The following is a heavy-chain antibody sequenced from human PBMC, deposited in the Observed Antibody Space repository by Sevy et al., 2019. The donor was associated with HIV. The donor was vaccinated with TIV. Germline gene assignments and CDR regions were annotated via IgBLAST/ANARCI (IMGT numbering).Heavy chain of an antibody. CDR3: ARQCYNYIWGTYNSPDY. D-gene: IGHD3-16*01. V-gene: IGHV5-51*01. CDR2: IYPGDSDT. J-gene: IGHJ4*02. Sequence: GESLKISCKGSGYSFSTNWIGWVRQVPGKGLEWVGIIYPGDSDTRYSPDFQGKVTIAADTSISTVYLYWSSLKTSDSAMYYCARQCYNYIWGTYNSPDYWGQGTLVTVSS. CDR1: GYSFSTNW.